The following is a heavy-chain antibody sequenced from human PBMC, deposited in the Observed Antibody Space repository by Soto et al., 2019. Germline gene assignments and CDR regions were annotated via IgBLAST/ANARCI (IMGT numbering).Heavy chain of an antibody. CDR3: ARSIVVGGVFDPNYYFGMDV. V-gene: IGHV1-18*01. D-gene: IGHD2-21*01. CDR1: GYTFSNYA. Sequence: GASVKVSCKASGYTFSNYAISWVRQAPGQGLEWMGWISDYNGNTNYAQKLQGRVTMTTGTSTSTVYMELRSLRSDDTAVYYCARSIVVGGVFDPNYYFGMDVWGQGTTVTVS. CDR2: ISDYNGNT. J-gene: IGHJ6*02.